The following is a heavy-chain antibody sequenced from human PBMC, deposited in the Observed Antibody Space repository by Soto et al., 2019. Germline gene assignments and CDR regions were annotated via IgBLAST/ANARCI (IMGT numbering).Heavy chain of an antibody. CDR1: GFTVSNNY. Sequence: EVQLVESGGGLVQPGGSLILSCAASGFTVSNNYMCWVRQAPGKGLEWVSLIYSGGVTHYADSVRGRFTISRDNSRNTLYLQMNSLRADDTAVYYCAKRGTTVTTSLWYWGQGTLVTVSS. J-gene: IGHJ4*02. CDR2: IYSGGVT. D-gene: IGHD4-17*01. V-gene: IGHV3-66*01. CDR3: AKRGTTVTTSLWY.